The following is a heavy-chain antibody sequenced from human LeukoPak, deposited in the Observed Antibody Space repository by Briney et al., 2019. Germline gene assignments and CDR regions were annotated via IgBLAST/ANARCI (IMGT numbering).Heavy chain of an antibody. V-gene: IGHV1-46*02. CDR2: INPSGGST. CDR3: ARQGTYSSAIGMGY. J-gene: IGHJ4*02. CDR1: GYTFNNHY. D-gene: IGHD6-19*01. Sequence: ASVKVSCKASGYTFNNHYMYWVRQAPGQGLEWMGVINPSGGSTSYAQKFQGRVTMTRDTSTRTAYMEVNSLRSEDMAVYYCARQGTYSSAIGMGYWGQGTLVTVSS.